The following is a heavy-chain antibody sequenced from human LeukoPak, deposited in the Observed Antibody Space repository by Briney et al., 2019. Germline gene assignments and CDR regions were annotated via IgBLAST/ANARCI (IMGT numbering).Heavy chain of an antibody. CDR2: ISYDGSNE. CDR3: AKDISSTVGRGVTTGFDY. V-gene: IGHV3-30*04. CDR1: GFTFSSYV. Sequence: PGGSLRLSCAASGFTFSSYVMHWVRQAPGKGLEWVAIISYDGSNEYYADSVKGRFTISRDNAKNSLYLQMNSLRAEDTALYYCAKDISSTVGRGVTTGFDYWGQGTLVTVSS. J-gene: IGHJ4*02. D-gene: IGHD4-17*01.